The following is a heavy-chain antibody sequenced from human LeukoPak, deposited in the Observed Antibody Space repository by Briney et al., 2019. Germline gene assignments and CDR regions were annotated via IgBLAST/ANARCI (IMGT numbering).Heavy chain of an antibody. Sequence: SETLSLTCTVSRGSSSSSNFYWGWIRQSPGKGLEWIGSIDYSGSTYYNPSLKSRVTISVDTSKNQFSLKLSSVTAADTAVYYCVRGDSSSRNFDHWGQGTLVTVSS. CDR2: IDYSGST. J-gene: IGHJ4*02. D-gene: IGHD6-13*01. CDR1: RGSSSSSNFY. V-gene: IGHV4-39*07. CDR3: VRGDSSSRNFDH.